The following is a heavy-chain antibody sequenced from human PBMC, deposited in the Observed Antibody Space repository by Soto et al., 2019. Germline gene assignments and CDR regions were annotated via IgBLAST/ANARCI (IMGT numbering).Heavy chain of an antibody. CDR3: AREDDSSVRDY. J-gene: IGHJ4*02. CDR1: GGSISSGDYY. Sequence: SETLSLTCTVSGGSISSGDYYWSWIRQPPGKGLEWIGYIYYSGSTYYNPSLKSRVTISVDTSKNQFSLKLSSVTAADTAVYYCAREDDSSVRDYWGQGTLVTVSS. D-gene: IGHD3-22*01. CDR2: IYYSGST. V-gene: IGHV4-30-4*01.